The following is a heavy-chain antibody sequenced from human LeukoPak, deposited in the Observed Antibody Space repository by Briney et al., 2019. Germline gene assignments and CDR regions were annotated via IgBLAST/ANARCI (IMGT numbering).Heavy chain of an antibody. CDR2: IIPIFGTA. J-gene: IGHJ4*02. D-gene: IGHD6-13*01. CDR1: GGTFSSYA. CDR3: ASWGRFEGIAAPSGPFDY. Sequence: GASVKVSCKASGGTFSSYAISWVRQAPGQGLEWMGGIIPIFGTANYAQKFQGRVTITTDESTSTAYMELSSLRSEDTAVYYCASWGRFEGIAAPSGPFDYWGQGTLVTVSS. V-gene: IGHV1-69*05.